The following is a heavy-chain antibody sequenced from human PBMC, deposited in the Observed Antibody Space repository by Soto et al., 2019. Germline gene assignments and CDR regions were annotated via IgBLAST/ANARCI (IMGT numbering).Heavy chain of an antibody. J-gene: IGHJ4*02. Sequence: QVQLQESGPGLVKPSQTLSLTCTVSGGSISSGGYYWSWIRQHPGKGREGIGYIYYSGSTYYNPSRESRVTISVDTSKNQFSLKLSSVTAADTAVYYCARTLITFGHEGYYFDYWGPGTLVTVSS. CDR3: ARTLITFGHEGYYFDY. D-gene: IGHD3-16*01. CDR2: IYYSGST. V-gene: IGHV4-31*03. CDR1: GGSISSGGYY.